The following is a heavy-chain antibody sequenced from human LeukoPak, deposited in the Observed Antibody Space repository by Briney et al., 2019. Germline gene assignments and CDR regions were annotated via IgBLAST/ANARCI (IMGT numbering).Heavy chain of an antibody. V-gene: IGHV3-33*01. Sequence: PGGSLRLSCAASGFTFSSYGIHWVRQAPGKGLEWVALIWYDGSNKYYADSVKGRFTISRDNSNNTLYLQMNSLRTEDTALYYCVRGSGAYYDYWGQGALVTVTS. CDR3: VRGSGAYYDY. J-gene: IGHJ4*02. CDR2: IWYDGSNK. CDR1: GFTFSSYG. D-gene: IGHD3-22*01.